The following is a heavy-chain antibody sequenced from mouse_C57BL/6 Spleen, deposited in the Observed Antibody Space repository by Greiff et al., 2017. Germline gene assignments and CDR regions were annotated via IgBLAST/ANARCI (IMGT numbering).Heavy chain of an antibody. V-gene: IGHV1-64*01. Sequence: VQLQQSGAELVKPGASVKLSCKASGYTFTSYWMHWVKQRPGQGLEWIGMIHPNSGSTNYNEKFKSKATLTVDKSSSTAYMQLSSLTSEDSAVYYCASHYDDAMDYWGQGTSVTVSS. J-gene: IGHJ4*01. D-gene: IGHD1-2*01. CDR2: IHPNSGST. CDR3: ASHYDDAMDY. CDR1: GYTFTSYW.